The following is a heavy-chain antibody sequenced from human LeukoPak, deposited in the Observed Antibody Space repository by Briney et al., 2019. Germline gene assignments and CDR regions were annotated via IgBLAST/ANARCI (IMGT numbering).Heavy chain of an antibody. CDR1: GGSFSGYY. J-gene: IGHJ3*02. V-gene: IGHV4-34*01. Sequence: SETLSLTCAVYGGSFSGYYWSWIRQPPGKGLEWIGEINHSGSTNYNPSLKSRVTISVDTSKNQFSLKLSSVTAADTAVYYCAGGPGYSSSDGAFDIWGQGTMVTVSS. D-gene: IGHD6-13*01. CDR3: AGGPGYSSSDGAFDI. CDR2: INHSGST.